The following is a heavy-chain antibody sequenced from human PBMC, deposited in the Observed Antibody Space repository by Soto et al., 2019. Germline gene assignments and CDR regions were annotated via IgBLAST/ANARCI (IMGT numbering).Heavy chain of an antibody. CDR2: ISGSGGST. J-gene: IGHJ4*02. V-gene: IGHV3-23*01. D-gene: IGHD5-18*01. CDR1: GFTFNTYA. CDR3: AKERRAAMNTVDY. Sequence: GGSLRLSCAASGFTFNTYAMSWVRQAPGKGLEWVSAISGSGGSTYYADSVKGRFTISRDNSKNTLYPQMNSLRAEDTAVYYCAKERRAAMNTVDYWGQGTLVTVSS.